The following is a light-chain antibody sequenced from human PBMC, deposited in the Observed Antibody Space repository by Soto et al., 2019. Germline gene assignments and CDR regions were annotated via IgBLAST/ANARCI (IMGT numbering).Light chain of an antibody. CDR2: AAS. J-gene: IGKJ1*01. CDR1: QSISSY. CDR3: QKSYSTPPT. V-gene: IGKV1-39*01. Sequence: DIQMTQSPSSLSASVGDRVTITCRASQSISSYLTWYQQKPGKDPKLLIYAASSLQSGVPSRFSGSGSGTDFTLTISSLQPEDFATYYCQKSYSTPPTFGKGTKVDIK.